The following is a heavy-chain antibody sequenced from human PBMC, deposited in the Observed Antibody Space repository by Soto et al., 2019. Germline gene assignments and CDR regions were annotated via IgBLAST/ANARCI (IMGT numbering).Heavy chain of an antibody. CDR3: ASDSDPYYGMDV. J-gene: IGHJ6*02. CDR1: GFTFSVHS. V-gene: IGHV3-48*02. Sequence: GGSLRLSCAASGFTFSVHSMNWVRRAPGKGLEWVSYISSTSSARYYADSVRGRFTISRDNVKYSLYLQMNSLTDEDTAVYYCASDSDPYYGMDVCGPGTTVTVYS. CDR2: ISSTSSAR.